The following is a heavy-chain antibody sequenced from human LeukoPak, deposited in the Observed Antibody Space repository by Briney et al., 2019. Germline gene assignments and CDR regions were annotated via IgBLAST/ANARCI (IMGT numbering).Heavy chain of an antibody. Sequence: PGGSLRLSCAASGFTFSNYAMNWVRQAPGKGLEWVSLISGSTGSTYYADSVKGRFSISRDNSKNTVYLQMNSLRVEDTAVYYCASHAANDSSGYYYDAFDIWGQGTMVTVSS. J-gene: IGHJ3*02. CDR3: ASHAANDSSGYYYDAFDI. V-gene: IGHV3-23*01. CDR1: GFTFSNYA. D-gene: IGHD3-22*01. CDR2: ISGSTGST.